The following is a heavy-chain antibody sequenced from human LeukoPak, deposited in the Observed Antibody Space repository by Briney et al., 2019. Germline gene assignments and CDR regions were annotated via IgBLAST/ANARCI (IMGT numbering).Heavy chain of an antibody. V-gene: IGHV3-53*01. Sequence: PGGSLRLSCAASGFTVSSNYMSWVRQAPGKGLEWVSVIYSGGSTYYAASVKGRFTISRDNSKNTLYLQMNSLRAEDTAVYYCARVDILTGYSLDYWGQGTLVTVSS. CDR3: ARVDILTGYSLDY. D-gene: IGHD3-9*01. CDR1: GFTVSSNY. CDR2: IYSGGST. J-gene: IGHJ4*02.